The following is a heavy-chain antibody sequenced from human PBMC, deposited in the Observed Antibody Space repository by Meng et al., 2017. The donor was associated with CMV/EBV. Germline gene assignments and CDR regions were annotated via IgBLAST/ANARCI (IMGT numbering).Heavy chain of an antibody. J-gene: IGHJ5*02. CDR2: TDTSGCT. V-gene: IGHV4-4*07. CDR1: GGSISSYY. CDR3: ARSMVVAGDWFDH. Sequence: QWRLEESVPVVGPLSHTLSLTDPSSGGSISSYYWSWIRQPAGKGMEWIGRTDTSGCTYYHPSLKSLVTMSVDTSKYLYSLKLSSVTAADTAVYYCARSMVVAGDWFDHWGQGTLVTVSS. D-gene: IGHD2-15*01.